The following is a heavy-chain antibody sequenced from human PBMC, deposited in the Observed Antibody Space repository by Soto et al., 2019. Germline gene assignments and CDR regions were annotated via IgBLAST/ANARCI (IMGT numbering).Heavy chain of an antibody. D-gene: IGHD3-22*01. CDR3: AVKDKSGYFNSFDP. V-gene: IGHV5-51*01. J-gene: IGHJ5*02. CDR1: GYRFTSYW. CDR2: IFPSDSDT. Sequence: PGESLKISCRTSGYRFTSYWIAWVRQMPGKVLEWMGIIFPSDSDTRYSPSFQGQVTISADRSTSTVFLQWASLKASDTAVYFFAVKDKSGYFNSFDPSCQGXLVTVYS.